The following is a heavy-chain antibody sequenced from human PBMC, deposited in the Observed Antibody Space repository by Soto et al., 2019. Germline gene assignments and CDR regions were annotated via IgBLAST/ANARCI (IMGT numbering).Heavy chain of an antibody. CDR1: GFTFSSYA. CDR3: AKVVVAAGSNF. V-gene: IGHV3-23*01. J-gene: IGHJ4*02. Sequence: GGSLRLSCAASGFTFSSYAMSWVRQAPGKGLEWVSIIGGSGGSTNYADSVKGRFTISRDNSKNTLYLQMNGLRADDTAVYFCAKVVVAAGSNFWGQGTLVTVSS. CDR2: IGGSGGST. D-gene: IGHD6-13*01.